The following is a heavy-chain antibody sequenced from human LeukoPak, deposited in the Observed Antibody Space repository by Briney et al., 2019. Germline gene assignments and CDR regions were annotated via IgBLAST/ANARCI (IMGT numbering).Heavy chain of an antibody. CDR2: IKSKTDGGTT. D-gene: IGHD2-2*01. V-gene: IGHV3-15*01. CDR3: TTSHIVVVPAVDY. J-gene: IGHJ4*02. CDR1: GFTFSNAW. Sequence: PGGSLRLSCAASGFTFSNAWMSWVRQAPGKGLEWVGRIKSKTDGGTTDYAAPVKGRFTISRDDSKNTLYLQMNSLKTEDTAVYYCTTSHIVVVPAVDYWGQGTLVTVSS.